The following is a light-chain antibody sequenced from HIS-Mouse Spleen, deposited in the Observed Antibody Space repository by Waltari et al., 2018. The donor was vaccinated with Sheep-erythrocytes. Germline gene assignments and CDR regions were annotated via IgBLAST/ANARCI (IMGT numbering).Light chain of an antibody. Sequence: EIVMPQSPPTLSVSPGERATLSCRASRIVSRYLAWYQQKPGQAPRLLIYGASTRATGIPARFSGSGSGTEFTLTISSLQSEDFAVYYCQQYNNWPPTFGQGTKVEIK. J-gene: IGKJ1*01. CDR2: GAS. V-gene: IGKV3-15*01. CDR3: QQYNNWPPT. CDR1: RIVSRY.